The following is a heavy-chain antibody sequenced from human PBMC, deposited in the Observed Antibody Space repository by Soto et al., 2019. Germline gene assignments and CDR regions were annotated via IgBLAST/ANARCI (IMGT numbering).Heavy chain of an antibody. CDR2: SRDKANRYTT. J-gene: IGHJ4*02. D-gene: IGHD2-15*01. CDR3: ARDLTCTGGSCSRDD. Sequence: EVQLVESGGGLVQPGGSLRLSCAASGFTFSDHYVDWVRQAPGKGLEWVGRSRDKANRYTTEYAASVKGRFTISRDDSKNSLYLQMNSLKTEDTAVYYCARDLTCTGGSCSRDDWGQGTLVTVSS. V-gene: IGHV3-72*01. CDR1: GFTFSDHY.